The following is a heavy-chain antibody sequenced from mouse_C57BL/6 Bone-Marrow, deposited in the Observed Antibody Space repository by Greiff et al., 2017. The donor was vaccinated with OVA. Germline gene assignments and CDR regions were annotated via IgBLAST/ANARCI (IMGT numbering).Heavy chain of an antibody. Sequence: DVKLVESGAELVRPGASVKLSCTASGFNIKDDYMHWVKQRPEQGLEWIGWIDPENGDTEYASKVQGKATITADTSSNTAYLQLSSLTSEDTAVYYCTTNWEGAYWGQGTLVTVSA. CDR3: TTNWEGAY. D-gene: IGHD4-1*01. V-gene: IGHV14-4*01. CDR1: GFNIKDDY. J-gene: IGHJ3*01. CDR2: IDPENGDT.